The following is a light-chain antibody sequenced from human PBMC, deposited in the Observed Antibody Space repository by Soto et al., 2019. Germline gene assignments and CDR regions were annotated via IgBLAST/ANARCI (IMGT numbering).Light chain of an antibody. Sequence: DIQMTQSPASLSSSVGCRFTITCLASHNIRSYLHWYQQKPWEAPKLLIYDASSLQSGVTSRFSGSGSGTDFTLTISSLQLEDFATYYCQQSYSTPPEITFGLGTRLEI. CDR3: QQSYSTPPEIT. CDR1: HNIRSY. V-gene: IGKV1-39*01. J-gene: IGKJ5*01. CDR2: DAS.